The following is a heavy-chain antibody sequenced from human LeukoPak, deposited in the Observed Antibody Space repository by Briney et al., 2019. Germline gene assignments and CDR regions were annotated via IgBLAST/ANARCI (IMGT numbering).Heavy chain of an antibody. J-gene: IGHJ4*02. V-gene: IGHV3-21*01. CDR3: ARTVEAYYYDSSGYNY. D-gene: IGHD3-22*01. Sequence: GGSLRLSCAAPGFTFSNSNMNRVRQAPGKGLEWVSSIRNSGGYIYYADSVKGRFTISRDNARNSLYLQMNSLRAEDTAVYYCARTVEAYYYDSSGYNYWGQGTLVTVSS. CDR2: IRNSGGYI. CDR1: GFTFSNSN.